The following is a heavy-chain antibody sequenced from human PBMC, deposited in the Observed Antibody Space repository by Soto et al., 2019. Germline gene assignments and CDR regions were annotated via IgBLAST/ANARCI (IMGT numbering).Heavy chain of an antibody. CDR2: ISSSGSTI. CDR1: GFPFSSYE. D-gene: IGHD6-19*01. CDR3: ARGLAVAGFDY. J-gene: IGHJ4*02. Sequence: GGSLRLSCAASGFPFSSYEMNWVRQAPGKGLEWVSYISSSGSTIYYADSVKGRFTISRDNAKNSLYLQMNSLRAEDTAVYYCARGLAVAGFDYWGQGTLVTVSS. V-gene: IGHV3-48*03.